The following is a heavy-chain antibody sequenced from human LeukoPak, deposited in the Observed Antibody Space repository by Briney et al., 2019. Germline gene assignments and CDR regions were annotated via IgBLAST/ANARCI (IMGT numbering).Heavy chain of an antibody. CDR2: SGDTT. V-gene: IGHV3-53*01. CDR3: ARSNWGLGDAFDI. CDR1: GFSVSANY. Sequence: AGGSLRLSCAASGFSVSANYMSWVRQAPGRGLECVSYSGDTTYYADSVKGRFTISRDNSKKTVYLQMNSLTDEDTAVYYCARSNWGLGDAFDIWGQGTMVTVSS. J-gene: IGHJ3*02. D-gene: IGHD7-27*01.